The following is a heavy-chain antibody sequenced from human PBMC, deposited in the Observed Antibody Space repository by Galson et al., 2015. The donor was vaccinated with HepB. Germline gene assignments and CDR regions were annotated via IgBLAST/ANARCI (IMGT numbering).Heavy chain of an antibody. D-gene: IGHD2-2*01. J-gene: IGHJ6*03. Sequence: SLRLSCAASGFTFSSYSMNWVRQAPGKGLEWVSSISSSSSYIYYADSVKGRFTISRDNAKNSLYLQMNSLRAEDTAVYYCARDSWGVVVVPAAKTYYYYYMDVWGKGTTVTVSS. CDR3: ARDSWGVVVVPAAKTYYYYYMDV. V-gene: IGHV3-21*01. CDR2: ISSSSSYI. CDR1: GFTFSSYS.